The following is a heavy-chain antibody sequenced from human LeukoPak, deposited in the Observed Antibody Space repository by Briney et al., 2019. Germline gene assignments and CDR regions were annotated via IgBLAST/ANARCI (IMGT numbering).Heavy chain of an antibody. Sequence: GGSLRLSCAASGFTFSSYAMSWVRQAPGKGLEWVSAISGSGGSTYYADSVKGRFTISRDNSRDTLYLQMNSLKPEDTAVYYCATPGEMATVSYFDYWGQGTLVTVSS. V-gene: IGHV3-23*01. CDR1: GFTFSSYA. CDR3: ATPGEMATVSYFDY. J-gene: IGHJ4*02. D-gene: IGHD5-24*01. CDR2: ISGSGGST.